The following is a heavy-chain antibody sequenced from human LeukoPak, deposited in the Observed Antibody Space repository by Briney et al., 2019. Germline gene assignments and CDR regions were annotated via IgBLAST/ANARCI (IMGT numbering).Heavy chain of an antibody. CDR3: AKDPNGDYIGTFDI. D-gene: IGHD4-17*01. V-gene: IGHV3-23*01. CDR1: KFNFNSYG. CDR2: ISGSGGST. J-gene: IGHJ3*02. Sequence: GGSLRLSWTTSKFNFNSYGMTWVRQAPGKGLEWVSSISGSGGSTQYAASVQGRFTISRDNSKNTLYLQMNSLRAEDTAVYYCAKDPNGDYIGTFDIWGQGTMVTVSS.